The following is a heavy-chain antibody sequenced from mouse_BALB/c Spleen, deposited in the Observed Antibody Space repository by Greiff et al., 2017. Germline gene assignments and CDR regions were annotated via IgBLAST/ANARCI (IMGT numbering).Heavy chain of an antibody. CDR3: ARASIYWWYVDV. V-gene: IGHV7-3*02. CDR1: GFTFTDYY. J-gene: IGHJ1*01. D-gene: IGHD2-3*01. CDR2: IRNKANGYTT. Sequence: EVKVVESGGGLVQPGGSLRLSCATSGFTFTDYYMSWVRQPPGKALEWLGFIRNKANGYTTEYSASVKGRFTISRDNSQSILYLQMNTLRAEDSATYYCARASIYWWYVDVWGAGTTVTVSS.